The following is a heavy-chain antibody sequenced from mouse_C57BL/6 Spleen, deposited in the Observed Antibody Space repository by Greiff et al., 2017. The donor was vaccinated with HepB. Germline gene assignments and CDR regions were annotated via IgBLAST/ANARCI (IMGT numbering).Heavy chain of an antibody. CDR3: ARTTVVARGFDY. CDR1: GYTFTSYW. D-gene: IGHD1-1*01. CDR2: IDPSDSYT. V-gene: IGHV1-50*01. Sequence: QVQLQQPGAELVKPGASVKLSCKASGYTFTSYWMQWVKQRPGQGLEWIGEIDPSDSYTNYNQKFKGKATLTVDTSSSTAYMQLSSLTSEDSAVYYCARTTVVARGFDYWGQGTTLTVSS. J-gene: IGHJ2*01.